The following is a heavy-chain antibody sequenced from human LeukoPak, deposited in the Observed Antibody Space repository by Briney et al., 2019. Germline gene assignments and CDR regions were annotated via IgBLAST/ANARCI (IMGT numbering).Heavy chain of an antibody. CDR2: IYTSGST. D-gene: IGHD2-21*01. J-gene: IGHJ6*03. Sequence: KPSETLSLTCTVSGDSISSGNYYWTWIRQPAGKGLEWIGRIYTSGSTNYNPSLKSRVTISVDTSKNQFSLKLSSVTAADTAVYYCARPYYYYMDVWGKGTTVTVSS. CDR3: ARPYYYYMDV. CDR1: GDSISSGNYY. V-gene: IGHV4-61*02.